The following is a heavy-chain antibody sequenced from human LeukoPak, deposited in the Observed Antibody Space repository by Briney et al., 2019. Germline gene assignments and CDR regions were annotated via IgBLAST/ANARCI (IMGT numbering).Heavy chain of an antibody. D-gene: IGHD1-14*01. V-gene: IGHV4-59*11. CDR1: GASISGHY. Sequence: SETLSLTCTVSGASISGHYLTWIRQPPGKGLEWIGYISHIGSTNYNPSLKSRVTISVDTSKNQFSLKLTSVPAADTAFYYCARDRISINALDMSGEGTMVTVSS. CDR2: ISHIGST. J-gene: IGHJ3*02. CDR3: ARDRISINALDM.